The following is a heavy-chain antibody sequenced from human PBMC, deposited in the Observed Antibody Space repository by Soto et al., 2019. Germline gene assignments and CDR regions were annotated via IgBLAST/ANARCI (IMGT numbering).Heavy chain of an antibody. J-gene: IGHJ4*02. D-gene: IGHD3-10*01. CDR1: GASLRGGSYY. CDR3: SYGSSFDY. CDR2: ISHSGRT. Sequence: SETLSLTCTVSGASLRGGSYYWSWIRQPPGKGLEWIGYISHSGRTNYDPSLKSRLTMSVDTSQNQFSLQLNSVTAADTAVYYCSYGSSFDYWGQGTLVTV. V-gene: IGHV4-61*01.